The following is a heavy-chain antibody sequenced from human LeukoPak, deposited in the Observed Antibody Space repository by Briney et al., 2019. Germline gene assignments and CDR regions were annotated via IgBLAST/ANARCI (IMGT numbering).Heavy chain of an antibody. Sequence: GGSLGFSCAASGLTVSSNYMSWVRKAPGKGLEWVSVIYSDGSAYYPDSVKGRFTISRDNSKNTLYLQMNSLRADDTAVYFCAGGSLVWQFDYWGQGTLVAVSS. V-gene: IGHV3-53*01. J-gene: IGHJ4*02. CDR3: AGGSLVWQFDY. CDR1: GLTVSSNY. CDR2: IYSDGSA. D-gene: IGHD2-8*01.